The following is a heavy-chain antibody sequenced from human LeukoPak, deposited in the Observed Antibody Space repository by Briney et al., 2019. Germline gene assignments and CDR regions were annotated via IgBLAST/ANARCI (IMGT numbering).Heavy chain of an antibody. CDR1: GFTFNDYG. J-gene: IGHJ4*02. V-gene: IGHV3-20*04. D-gene: IGHD2-15*01. CDR3: ARADSADY. Sequence: GGSPRLSCTASGFTFNDYGMSWVRQAPGKRLEWVCGINWDGGSTGYADSVKGRFAISRDSAKSALYLQMNSLRADDTALYYCARADSADYWGQGTLVTVSS. CDR2: INWDGGST.